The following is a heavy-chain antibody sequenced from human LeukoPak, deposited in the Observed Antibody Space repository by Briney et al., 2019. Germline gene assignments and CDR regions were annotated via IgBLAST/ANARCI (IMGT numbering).Heavy chain of an antibody. CDR2: ISGSGGST. Sequence: GGSLRLSCAASGLTFSSYAMSWVRQAPGKGLEWVSAISGSGGSTYYADSVKGRFTISRDNSKNTLYLQMNSLRAEDTAVYYCAKLVVPAAIGNWFDPWGQGTLVTVSS. J-gene: IGHJ5*02. CDR1: GLTFSSYA. D-gene: IGHD2-2*02. V-gene: IGHV3-23*01. CDR3: AKLVVPAAIGNWFDP.